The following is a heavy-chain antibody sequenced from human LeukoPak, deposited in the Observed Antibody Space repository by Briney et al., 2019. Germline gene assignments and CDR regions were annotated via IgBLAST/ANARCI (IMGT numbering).Heavy chain of an antibody. J-gene: IGHJ1*01. CDR1: GGSISGYY. CDR2: IYANGGT. CDR3: ARDFTRNSYTVAEFFHP. Sequence: SETLSLTCTVSGGSISGYYWNWIRQSAGKGLEWIGRIYANGGTNYNPSLRSRVSMSVDTSKNQFSLKLTSVTAADTAIYYCARDFTRNSYTVAEFFHPWGQGTLVSVSS. D-gene: IGHD5-18*01. V-gene: IGHV4-4*07.